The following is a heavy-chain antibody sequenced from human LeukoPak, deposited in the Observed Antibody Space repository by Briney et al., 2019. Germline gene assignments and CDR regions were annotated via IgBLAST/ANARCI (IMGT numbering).Heavy chain of an antibody. J-gene: IGHJ4*02. CDR1: GYTLTELS. Sequence: GASVKVSCKVSGYTLTELSMHWVRQAPGKGLEWMGGFDPEDGETIYAQKFQGRVTMTEDTSTDTAYMELSSLRSKDTAVYYCATDSSGSYRKIKRCFDYWGQGTLVTVSS. CDR2: FDPEDGET. V-gene: IGHV1-24*01. D-gene: IGHD1-26*01. CDR3: ATDSSGSYRKIKRCFDY.